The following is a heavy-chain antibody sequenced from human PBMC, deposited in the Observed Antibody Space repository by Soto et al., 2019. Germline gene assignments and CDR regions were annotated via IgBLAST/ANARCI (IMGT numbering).Heavy chain of an antibody. CDR3: ARAPEAYYEFGSGSPANYGMDV. V-gene: IGHV4-31*03. CDR1: GGSVIGGGYY. J-gene: IGHJ6*02. CDR2: VYYSGTT. D-gene: IGHD3-3*01. Sequence: QVHLQVSGPGLVKPSQTLSLTCTVSGGSVIGGGYYWNWIRQHPGKGLEWIGYVYYSGTTSYNPSIKSRLTISVDTSKNQLSGKLSSVTAADTAVYYCARAPEAYYEFGSGSPANYGMDVWGQGTRVTVSS.